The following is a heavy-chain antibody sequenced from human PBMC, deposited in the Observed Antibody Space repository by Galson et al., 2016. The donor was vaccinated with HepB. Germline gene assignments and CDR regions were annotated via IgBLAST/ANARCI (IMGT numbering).Heavy chain of an antibody. CDR3: ARSRAPYYSGSVTNYFEY. CDR1: HFIFSNFA. J-gene: IGHJ4*02. V-gene: IGHV3-30*04. D-gene: IGHD3-10*01. CDR2: LSYDGSME. Sequence: SLRLSCAASHFIFSNFAMHWVRQAAGKGLEWVALLSYDGSMEYYADSVKGRFTISRDNSKNTLYLQMNSLGVEDTAVYYCARSRAPYYSGSVTNYFEYWGQGTLVTVSS.